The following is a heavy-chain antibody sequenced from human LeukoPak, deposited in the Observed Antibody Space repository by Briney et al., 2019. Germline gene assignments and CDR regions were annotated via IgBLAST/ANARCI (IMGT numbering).Heavy chain of an antibody. Sequence: DSVKVSCKAYGYTFTGYYMHWVRQAPGQGLEWMGWINPNSGGTNYAQKFQGRVTMTRDTSISTAYMELSRLRSDDTAVYYCAARTYYDFWSGYSRPPYENAFDIWGQGTMVTVSS. J-gene: IGHJ3*02. CDR1: GYTFTGYY. V-gene: IGHV1-2*02. CDR3: AARTYYDFWSGYSRPPYENAFDI. D-gene: IGHD3-3*01. CDR2: INPNSGGT.